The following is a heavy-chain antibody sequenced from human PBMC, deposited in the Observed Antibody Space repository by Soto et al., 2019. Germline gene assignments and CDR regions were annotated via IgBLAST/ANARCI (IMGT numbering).Heavy chain of an antibody. D-gene: IGHD1-1*01. J-gene: IGHJ6*02. CDR3: ARDLEDTQYHYYYGMDV. CDR2: LSSSSRYI. CDR1: GFTFSSYS. Sequence: VQLVESGGGLVKPGGSLRISCAASGFTFSSYSMNWVRQAPGKGLEWVSSLSSSSRYIYYADSVKGLFTISRDNAKNSLYLQMNSLRAEDTAVYYCARDLEDTQYHYYYGMDVWGQGTTVTVSS. V-gene: IGHV3-21*01.